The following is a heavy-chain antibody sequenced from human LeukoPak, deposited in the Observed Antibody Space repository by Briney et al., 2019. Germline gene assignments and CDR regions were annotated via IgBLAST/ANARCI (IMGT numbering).Heavy chain of an antibody. Sequence: TGGSLRLSCAASEFTFSDYYMSWIRQAPGKGLEWVSYISYSGDTIYYADSVKGRFTISRDNSKNTLYLQMNSLRAEDAAVYYCAKDEDYGDYGGYFDFWGQGTLVTVSS. CDR2: ISYSGDTI. J-gene: IGHJ4*02. V-gene: IGHV3-11*04. CDR3: AKDEDYGDYGGYFDF. D-gene: IGHD4-17*01. CDR1: EFTFSDYY.